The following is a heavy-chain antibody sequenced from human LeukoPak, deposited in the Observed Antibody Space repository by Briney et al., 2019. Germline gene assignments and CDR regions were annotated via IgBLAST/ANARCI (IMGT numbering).Heavy chain of an antibody. CDR3: ATNGGGDSGYGNFDY. J-gene: IGHJ4*02. V-gene: IGHV3-9*01. CDR2: MTWKSGSI. D-gene: IGHD5-12*01. Sequence: PGGSLRLSCAASGFTFDDYAMHWVRQAPGKGLEWVSSMTWKSGSIDYADSVRGRFTISRDNAKNSLYLQMNSLRAEDTALYYCATNGGGDSGYGNFDYWGQGTLVTVSS. CDR1: GFTFDDYA.